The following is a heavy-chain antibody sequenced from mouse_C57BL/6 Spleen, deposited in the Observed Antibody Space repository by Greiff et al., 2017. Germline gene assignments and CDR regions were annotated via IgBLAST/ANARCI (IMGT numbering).Heavy chain of an antibody. J-gene: IGHJ2*01. V-gene: IGHV1-7*01. CDR2: INPSSGYT. CDR1: GYTFTSYW. CDR3: ATFDTYCDY. Sequence: VQLQQSGAELAKPGASVKLSCKASGYTFTSYWMAWVNQRPGQGLEWIGYINPSSGYTKYNQKFKDKATLTANKSSSTAYMQLSSLTYEDSAVYYCATFDTYCDYWGQGTTLTVSS.